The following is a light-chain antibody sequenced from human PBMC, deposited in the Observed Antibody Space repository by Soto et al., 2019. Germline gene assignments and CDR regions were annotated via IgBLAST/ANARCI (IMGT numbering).Light chain of an antibody. V-gene: IGKV1-5*03. J-gene: IGKJ2*01. CDR2: KAS. Sequence: DIQMTQSPSTLSASVGDRVTITCRASQSISVWLAWYQQKPGKAPKLLISKASSLESGVPSRFSGSGSGTEFTLTISSLQPDDFATYYCQQYNSHLYTFGQGTKLEIK. CDR3: QQYNSHLYT. CDR1: QSISVW.